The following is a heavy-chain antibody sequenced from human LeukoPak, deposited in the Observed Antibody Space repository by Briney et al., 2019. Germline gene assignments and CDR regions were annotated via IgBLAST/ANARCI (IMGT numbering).Heavy chain of an antibody. CDR3: ARDSTVVGIAVAGDDAFDI. CDR2: INAGNGNT. D-gene: IGHD6-19*01. J-gene: IGHJ3*02. V-gene: IGHV1-3*01. CDR1: GYTFTSYA. Sequence: ASVKVSCKASGYTFTSYAMHWVRQAPGQRLEWMGWINAGNGNTKYSQKFQGRVTITRDASASTAYMELSSLRSEDTAVYYCARDSTVVGIAVAGDDAFDIWGQGTMVTVSS.